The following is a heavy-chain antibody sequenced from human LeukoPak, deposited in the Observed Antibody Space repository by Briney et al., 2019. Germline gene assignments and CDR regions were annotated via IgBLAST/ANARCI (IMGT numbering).Heavy chain of an antibody. CDR2: TEQDGSGK. V-gene: IGHV3-7*01. CDR3: ARADFGGKIFDY. Sequence: GGSLRLSCAASGFTFSNYWMTCVRQAPGKGLEWVANTEQDGSGKHHVDSVKGRFTISRDNAENSLYLQMNSLRAEDTAVYYCARADFGGKIFDYWGQGTLVIVSS. CDR1: GFTFSNYW. J-gene: IGHJ4*02. D-gene: IGHD2-21*01.